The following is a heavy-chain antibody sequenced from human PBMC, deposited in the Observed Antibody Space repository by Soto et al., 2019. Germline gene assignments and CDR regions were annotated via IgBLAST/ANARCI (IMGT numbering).Heavy chain of an antibody. CDR1: GDSVSSSSVT. Sequence: SETLSLTCAISGDSVSSSSVTWNWIRQSPSRGLEWLGRTYYRSKWYNDYAESVKSRITINPDTSKNQFSLHLNSVTPEDTAVYYCVRLIGTSWLDFWGQGTLVTVPQ. J-gene: IGHJ5*01. CDR2: TYYRSKWYN. V-gene: IGHV6-1*01. D-gene: IGHD2-8*01. CDR3: VRLIGTSWLDF.